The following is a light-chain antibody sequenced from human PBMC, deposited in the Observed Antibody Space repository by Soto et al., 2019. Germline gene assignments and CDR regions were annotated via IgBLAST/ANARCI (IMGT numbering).Light chain of an antibody. CDR1: SSDIGGYKY. V-gene: IGLV2-14*01. CDR3: TSYPRYRVLV. Sequence: QSALTQPASVSGSLGQSITISCTGTSSDIGGYKYVSWYQQHPGKAPKLIIFEVSNRPSGVSDRFSGSNSGNTASLTISGLQAEDEADYYCTSYPRYRVLVFGGGTKVTVL. CDR2: EVS. J-gene: IGLJ3*02.